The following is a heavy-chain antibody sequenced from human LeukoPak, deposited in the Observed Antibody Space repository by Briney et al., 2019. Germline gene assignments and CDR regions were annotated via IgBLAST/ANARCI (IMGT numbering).Heavy chain of an antibody. J-gene: IGHJ3*02. CDR2: IIPIFGTA. V-gene: IGHV1-69*13. CDR3: ARLLNYGSPFAFDI. D-gene: IGHD3-10*01. CDR1: GGTFSSYA. Sequence: ASVKVSCKASGGTFSSYAISWVRQAPGQGLEWMGGIIPIFGTANYAQKFQGRVTITADESTSTAYMEPSSLRSEDTAVYYCARLLNYGSPFAFDIWGQGTMVTVSS.